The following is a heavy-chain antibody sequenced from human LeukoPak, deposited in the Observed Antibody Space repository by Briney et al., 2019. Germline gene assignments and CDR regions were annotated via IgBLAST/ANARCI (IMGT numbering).Heavy chain of an antibody. CDR1: GGSISDSSYY. CDR3: ARLKPGSYYLNWFDP. CDR2: ISYSGTT. J-gene: IGHJ5*02. Sequence: SGTLSLTCTVSGGSISDSSYYWGWIRQPPGKGLEWIGSISYSGTTYYNPSLKSRDTISVDTSKNQFSLKVSSVTAADTAVYYCARLKPGSYYLNWFDPWGQGTLVTVSS. V-gene: IGHV4-39*01. D-gene: IGHD1-26*01.